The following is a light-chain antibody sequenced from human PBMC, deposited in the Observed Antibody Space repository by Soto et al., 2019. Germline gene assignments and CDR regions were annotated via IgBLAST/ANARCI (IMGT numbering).Light chain of an antibody. V-gene: IGKV3-15*01. CDR2: GAS. J-gene: IGKJ4*01. CDR3: QHYTNWPLT. Sequence: EIVMTQSPATLSVSPGERATLSCRASHSVSSRLAWYQQKPGRAPRLLIYGASTRPTGLPARFSGSGSGTEFTLTISSLQSEDFAVYYCQHYTNWPLTFGVGTKVEIK. CDR1: HSVSSR.